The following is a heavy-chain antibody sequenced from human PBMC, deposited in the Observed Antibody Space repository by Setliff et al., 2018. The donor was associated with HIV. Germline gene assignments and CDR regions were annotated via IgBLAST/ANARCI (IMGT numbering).Heavy chain of an antibody. J-gene: IGHJ6*02. Sequence: SETLSLTCTVSGDSVSSRSYYWSWIRQPPGKGLEWIGYIYYSGSTNYNPSLKSRVTISVDTSKNQFSLKLSSVTAADTAVYYCARVEGSGDWLLGYYYYYGMDVWGQGTTVTVSS. D-gene: IGHD3-9*01. CDR3: ARVEGSGDWLLGYYYYYGMDV. V-gene: IGHV4-61*01. CDR1: GDSVSSRSYY. CDR2: IYYSGST.